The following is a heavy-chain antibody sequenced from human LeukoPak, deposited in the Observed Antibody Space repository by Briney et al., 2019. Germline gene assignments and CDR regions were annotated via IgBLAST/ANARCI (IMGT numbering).Heavy chain of an antibody. Sequence: SETLSLTCTVSGGSISSYYWSWIRQPPGKGLEWIGYIYYSGSTNYNPSLKSRVAISVDTSKNQFSLKLSSVTAADTAVYYCARTVYYDILTGYYTPSGAFDIWGQGTMVTVSS. J-gene: IGHJ3*02. D-gene: IGHD3-9*01. CDR1: GGSISSYY. V-gene: IGHV4-59*01. CDR3: ARTVYYDILTGYYTPSGAFDI. CDR2: IYYSGST.